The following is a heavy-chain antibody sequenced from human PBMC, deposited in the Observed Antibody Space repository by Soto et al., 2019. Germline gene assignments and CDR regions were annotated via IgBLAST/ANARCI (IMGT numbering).Heavy chain of an antibody. V-gene: IGHV4-30-2*01. D-gene: IGHD3-10*01. Sequence: LSLTCAVSGGSISSGGYSWSWIRQPPGKGLEWIGYIYHSGSTYYNPSLKSRVTISVDRSKNQFSLKLSSVTAADTAVYYCARGRHSFGDAFDIWGQGTMVTVSS. CDR2: IYHSGST. CDR1: GGSISSGGYS. J-gene: IGHJ3*02. CDR3: ARGRHSFGDAFDI.